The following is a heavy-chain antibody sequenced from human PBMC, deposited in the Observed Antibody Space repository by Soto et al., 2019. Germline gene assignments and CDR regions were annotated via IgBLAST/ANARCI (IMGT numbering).Heavy chain of an antibody. CDR3: TREDIVVVPAAIRRYYYYGMDV. Sequence: QVQLVQSGAEVKKPVASVKVSCNASGYTFTSYYMHWVRQAPGQGLEWMGIINPSGGSTSYAQKYQGRVTMNGATSTSTVYMELSSLSSEDTAVSYCTREDIVVVPAAIRRYYYYGMDVWCQGTTVTVSS. V-gene: IGHV1-46*01. J-gene: IGHJ6*02. D-gene: IGHD2-2*01. CDR2: INPSGGST. CDR1: GYTFTSYY.